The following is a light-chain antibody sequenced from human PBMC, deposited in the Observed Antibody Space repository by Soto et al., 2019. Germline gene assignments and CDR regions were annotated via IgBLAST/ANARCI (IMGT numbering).Light chain of an antibody. Sequence: QAVVSQEPSFSVSPGETVTLTCGLTSASVLTSYYPSWYQQTPGQAPRTLIYSTNMRSSGVPDRFSGSILGNKAALTITGAQADDESDYYCALYVGSGTVVFGGGTQLTVL. CDR1: SASVLTSYY. CDR2: STN. V-gene: IGLV8-61*01. J-gene: IGLJ2*01. CDR3: ALYVGSGTVV.